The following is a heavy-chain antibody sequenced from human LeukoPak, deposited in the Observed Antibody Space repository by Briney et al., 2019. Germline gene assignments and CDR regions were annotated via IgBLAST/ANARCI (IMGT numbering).Heavy chain of an antibody. CDR3: ARDPHNYYHTSGYYEYYQH. Sequence: PSETLSLTCTVSGGSISSGSYYWSWIRQHPGKGVGWIGYIYYSGSAYYNPSLMSRVTISVDTSKNQFSLKLSSVTAADTAVYYCARDPHNYYHTSGYYEYYQHWGQGTLVTVSS. D-gene: IGHD3-22*01. CDR2: IYYSGSA. V-gene: IGHV4-31*03. CDR1: GGSISSGSYY. J-gene: IGHJ1*01.